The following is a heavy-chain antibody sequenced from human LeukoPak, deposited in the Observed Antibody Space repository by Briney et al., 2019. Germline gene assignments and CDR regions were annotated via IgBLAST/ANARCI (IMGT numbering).Heavy chain of an antibody. CDR3: ASLDCSSTSCYGDDAFDI. V-gene: IGHV3-21*01. J-gene: IGHJ3*02. CDR1: GFTFSSYS. D-gene: IGHD2-2*01. Sequence: GGSLRLPCAASGFTFSSYSMNWVRQAPGKGLEWVSSISSSSSYIYCADSVKGRFTISRDNAKNSLYLQMNSLRAEDTAVYYCASLDCSSTSCYGDDAFDIWGQGTMVTVSS. CDR2: ISSSSSYI.